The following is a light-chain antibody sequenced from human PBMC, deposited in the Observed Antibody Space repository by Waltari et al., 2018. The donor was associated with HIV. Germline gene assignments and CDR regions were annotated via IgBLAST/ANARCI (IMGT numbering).Light chain of an antibody. J-gene: IGKJ1*01. V-gene: IGKV1-12*01. CDR2: AAS. CDR1: QDIGSS. CDR3: QQTNSSPRT. Sequence: EIQMTQPPSSVSASVGDRVTITRRACQDIGSSLAKFQQNPRTGPKFLIYAASNLQSGVPSNFSGSRSGTHFTLTISSRQPEDFATNYCQQTNSSPRTFGQGTKVEI.